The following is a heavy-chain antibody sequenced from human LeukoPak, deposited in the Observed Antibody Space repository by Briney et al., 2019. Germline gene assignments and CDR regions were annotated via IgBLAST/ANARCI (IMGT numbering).Heavy chain of an antibody. V-gene: IGHV4-4*07. CDR1: GGSVTTYY. Sequence: SETLSLTCTVSGGSVTTYYWGWIRQSAGKGLEWIGHISTSGTTTYNSSLKSRVTMSVDTSKNQFSLKLTSVTAADTAVYYCAREATVVGATIIWGQGTLVTVSS. CDR2: ISTSGTT. J-gene: IGHJ4*02. CDR3: AREATVVGATII. D-gene: IGHD1-26*01.